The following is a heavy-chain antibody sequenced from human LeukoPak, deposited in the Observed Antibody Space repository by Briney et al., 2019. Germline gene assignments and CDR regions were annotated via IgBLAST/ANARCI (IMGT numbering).Heavy chain of an antibody. CDR2: IYYSGST. Sequence: SSETLSLTCTVSGGSISSYYWSWIRQPPGKGLEWIGYIYYSGSTNYNPSLKSRVTISVDTSENQFSLKLSSVTAADTAVYYCARGPYRYYYYYMDVWGKGTTVTVSS. CDR3: ARGPYRYYYYYMDV. J-gene: IGHJ6*03. CDR1: GGSISSYY. V-gene: IGHV4-59*08. D-gene: IGHD3-16*02.